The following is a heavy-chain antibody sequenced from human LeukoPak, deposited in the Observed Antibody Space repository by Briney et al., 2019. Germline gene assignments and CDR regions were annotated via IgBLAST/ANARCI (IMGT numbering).Heavy chain of an antibody. CDR3: AKSVGNGDSDY. Sequence: PGGSLRLSCGASGFTFSSYGMSCVRKSQGKGQARFSDICGSGGRTYYADSVKGRFTISRDNSKNTLYLQMNSLRDEDTAVYYCAKSVGNGDSDYWGQGTLVTVSS. CDR2: ICGSGGRT. V-gene: IGHV3-23*01. D-gene: IGHD4-17*01. CDR1: GFTFSSYG. J-gene: IGHJ4*02.